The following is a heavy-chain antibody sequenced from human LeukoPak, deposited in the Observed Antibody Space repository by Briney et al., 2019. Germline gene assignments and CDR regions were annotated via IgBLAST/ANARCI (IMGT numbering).Heavy chain of an antibody. CDR2: INHSGST. CDR3: ARAGLEYFDY. Sequence: SETLSLTCAVYGGSFSGYYWSWIRQPPGKGLEWIGEINHSGSTNYNPSLKSRVTISVDTSKNQFSLKLSSVTAADTAVYYCARAGLEYFDYWGQGTLVAVSS. V-gene: IGHV4-34*01. CDR1: GGSFSGYY. J-gene: IGHJ4*02. D-gene: IGHD3-3*01.